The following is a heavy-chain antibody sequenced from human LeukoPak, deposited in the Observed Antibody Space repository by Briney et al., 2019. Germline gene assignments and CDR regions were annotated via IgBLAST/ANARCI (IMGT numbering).Heavy chain of an antibody. D-gene: IGHD3-10*01. V-gene: IGHV4-39*01. CDR3: ARCRETAVWFGGFDP. Sequence: SETLSLTCTVSGGSISSSSYYWGWIRQPPGKGLEWIGSIYYSGSTYYNPSLKSRVTISVDTSKNQFSLKLSSVTAADTAVYYCARCRETAVWFGGFDPWGQGTLVTVSS. J-gene: IGHJ5*02. CDR2: IYYSGST. CDR1: GGSISSSSYY.